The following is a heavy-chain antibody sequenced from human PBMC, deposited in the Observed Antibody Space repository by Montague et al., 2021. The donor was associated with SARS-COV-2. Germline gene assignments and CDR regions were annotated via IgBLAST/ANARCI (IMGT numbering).Heavy chain of an antibody. CDR3: ARVSLAAAATRSDY. D-gene: IGHD6-13*01. Sequence: SETLSLTCTVSGGSVSSGGYYWSLIRQPPGKGLEWIGYIYYSGSTNYNPSLKSRVTISLDTSKNQFSLKLTSVTAADTAVYYCARVSLAAAATRSDYWGQGTLVTVSS. V-gene: IGHV4-61*08. CDR2: IYYSGST. J-gene: IGHJ4*02. CDR1: GGSVSSGGYY.